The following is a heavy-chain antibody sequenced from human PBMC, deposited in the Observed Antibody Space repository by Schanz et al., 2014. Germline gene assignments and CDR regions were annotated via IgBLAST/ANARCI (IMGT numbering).Heavy chain of an antibody. D-gene: IGHD5-18*01. CDR3: ARVALPGYSSPRDAFDI. CDR1: GFNFSSYS. J-gene: IGHJ3*02. CDR2: ISYGTSYI. Sequence: EVQLMESGGGLVKPGGSLRLSCVASGFNFSSYSLNWVRQAPGKGLEWVSSISYGTSYIYYAESVKGRFTISRDNAKNSLYLQMNGLRAEDTAVYYCARVALPGYSSPRDAFDIWGQGTMVTVSS. V-gene: IGHV3-21*01.